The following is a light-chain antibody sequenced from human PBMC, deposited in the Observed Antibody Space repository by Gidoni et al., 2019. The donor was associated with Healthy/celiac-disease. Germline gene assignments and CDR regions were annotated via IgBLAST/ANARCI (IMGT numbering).Light chain of an antibody. CDR1: QSISSY. CDR3: QQSYSTPFT. J-gene: IGKJ3*01. V-gene: IGKV1-39*01. CDR2: AAS. Sequence: DIQMTQSPSSLSAAVGDRVTITCRASQSISSYLNWYQQKPGKAPKILIYAASSLHSGVPSRFSGSGSGTDFTLTISSLQPEDFATYYCQQSYSTPFTFGPGTKVDIK.